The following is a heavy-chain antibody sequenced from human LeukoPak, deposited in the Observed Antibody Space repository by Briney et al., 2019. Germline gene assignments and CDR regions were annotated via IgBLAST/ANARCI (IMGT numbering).Heavy chain of an antibody. V-gene: IGHV3-74*03. CDR3: VTGIGDY. J-gene: IGHJ4*02. CDR1: GFYFNTYW. CDR2: INNDGRMI. D-gene: IGHD2-15*01. Sequence: PGGSLRLSCAASGFYFNTYWMHWVRHDPGKGLVWVSRINNDGRMITYADSVKGRFTISRDNAKNMVYLQMNSLSAEDTAIYYCVTGIGDYWGQGILVDVSS.